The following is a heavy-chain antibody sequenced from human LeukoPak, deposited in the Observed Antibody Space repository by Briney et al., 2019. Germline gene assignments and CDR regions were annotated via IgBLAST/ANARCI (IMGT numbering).Heavy chain of an antibody. CDR1: GGSFSGYY. V-gene: IGHV4-34*01. CDR3: ARELVYYDFWSGYYPKYYFDY. D-gene: IGHD3-3*01. J-gene: IGHJ4*02. CDR2: IKHSGST. Sequence: SETLSLTCAVYGGSFSGYYWSWIRQPPGKGLEWIGEIKHSGSTNYNPSLKSRVTISVDTSKNQFSLKLSSVTAADTAVYYCARELVYYDFWSGYYPKYYFDYWGQGTLVTVSS.